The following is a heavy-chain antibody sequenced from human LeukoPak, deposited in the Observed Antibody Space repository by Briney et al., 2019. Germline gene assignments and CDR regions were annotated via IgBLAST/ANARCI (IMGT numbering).Heavy chain of an antibody. CDR1: GGTFSSYA. CDR3: ARSRADIVVAVAATRSDAFDI. V-gene: IGHV1-69*13. J-gene: IGHJ3*02. CDR2: IIPIFGTA. Sequence: SVKVSCKASGGTFSSYAISWVRQAPGQGLEWMGGIIPIFGTANYAQKFQGRVTITADESTSTAYMELSSLRSEDTAVYYCARSRADIVVAVAATRSDAFDIWGQGTMVTVSS. D-gene: IGHD2-15*01.